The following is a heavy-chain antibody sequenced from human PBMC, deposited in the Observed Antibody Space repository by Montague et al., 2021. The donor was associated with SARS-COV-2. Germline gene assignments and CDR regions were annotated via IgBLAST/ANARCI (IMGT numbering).Heavy chain of an antibody. Sequence: CAISGDSVVSNSPASDWHTPSPSRGLQCVGSTYFGSKRYYDYAVSVKSRMTISPDTSKNQFSLQLSSVTPEDRAVYYCARDPRYSLSWSFDYWGQGTLVTVSS. D-gene: IGHD6-13*01. V-gene: IGHV6-1*01. CDR3: ARDPRYSLSWSFDY. CDR2: TYFGSKRYY. J-gene: IGHJ4*02. CDR1: GDSVVSNSPA.